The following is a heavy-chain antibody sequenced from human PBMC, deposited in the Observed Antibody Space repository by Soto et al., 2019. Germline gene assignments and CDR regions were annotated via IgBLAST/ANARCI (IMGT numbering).Heavy chain of an antibody. CDR1: GGTFSSYT. J-gene: IGHJ4*02. D-gene: IGHD6-13*01. CDR2: IIPILGIA. Sequence: ASVKVSCKASGGTFSSYTISWVRQAPGQGLEWMGRIIPILGIANYAQKFQGRVTITADKSTSTAYMELSSLRSEDTAVYYCARDHGVRIAAGNFDYWGQGTLVTVSS. CDR3: ARDHGVRIAAGNFDY. V-gene: IGHV1-69*04.